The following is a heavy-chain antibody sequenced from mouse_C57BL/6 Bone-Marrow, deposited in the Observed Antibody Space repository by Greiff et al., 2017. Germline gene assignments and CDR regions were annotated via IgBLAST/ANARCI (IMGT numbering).Heavy chain of an antibody. CDR1: GYTFTSYW. Sequence: QVQLQQPGAELVKPGASVKLSCKASGYTFTSYWMHWVKQRPGQGLEWIGMIHPNSGSTNYNEKLKRKATLTVDKSSSTAYMQLSRLTSEDSAVYYCATTVVAVDYWGQGTTLTVSS. J-gene: IGHJ2*01. D-gene: IGHD1-1*01. V-gene: IGHV1-64*01. CDR2: IHPNSGST. CDR3: ATTVVAVDY.